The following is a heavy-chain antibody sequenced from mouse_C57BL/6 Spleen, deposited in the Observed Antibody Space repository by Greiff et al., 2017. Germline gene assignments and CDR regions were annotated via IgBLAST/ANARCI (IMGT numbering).Heavy chain of an antibody. CDR3: VRQKDYDYGPYAIDY. CDR2: IRSKSNNYAT. CDR1: GFSFNTYA. D-gene: IGHD2-4*01. J-gene: IGHJ4*01. Sequence: EVQRVESGGGLVQPKGSLKLSCAASGFSFNTYAMNWVRQAPGTGLEWVARIRSKSNNYATYYADSVKDRFTISRDDSESMISLQMNNMETEDTAMYYCVRQKDYDYGPYAIDYWGQGTSVTVSS. V-gene: IGHV10-1*01.